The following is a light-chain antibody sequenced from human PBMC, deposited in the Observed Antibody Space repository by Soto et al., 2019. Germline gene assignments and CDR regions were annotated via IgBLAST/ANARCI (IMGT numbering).Light chain of an antibody. V-gene: IGKV1-39*01. J-gene: IGKJ3*01. CDR2: AAS. CDR1: QSISSY. CDR3: QQKDT. Sequence: DIQMTQSPSSLSASVGDRVTITCRASQSISSYLNWNQQKPGKAPKLLIYAASSLQSGVPSRFSGSGSGTDFTLTISSLQPEDFATYYCQQKDTFGPGTKVDIK.